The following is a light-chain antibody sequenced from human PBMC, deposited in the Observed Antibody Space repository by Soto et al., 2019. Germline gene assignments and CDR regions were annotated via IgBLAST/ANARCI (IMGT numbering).Light chain of an antibody. CDR3: QQRRNWPRT. Sequence: EIVLTQSPATLSFSPGERATLSCRASQSVSRYLAWYQQKPGQAPRLLIYDASNRATGIPARFSGSGSGTDFTLTISSLEPEDFAVYSCQQRRNWPRTFGQGTKVEIK. J-gene: IGKJ1*01. CDR2: DAS. CDR1: QSVSRY. V-gene: IGKV3-11*01.